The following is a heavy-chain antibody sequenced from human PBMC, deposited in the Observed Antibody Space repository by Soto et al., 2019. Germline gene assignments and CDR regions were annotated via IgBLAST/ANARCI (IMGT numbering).Heavy chain of an antibody. CDR1: RFTFTNAW. V-gene: IGHV3-15*01. Sequence: GGSLRLSCAASRFTFTNAWMSWFRQAPGKGLEWVGRIKNKADGGTTDYAAPVKGRFTISRDDLINTLYLQMNSLKTEDTAVYYCTTDDPINKYWGQGTLVTVSS. J-gene: IGHJ4*02. CDR3: TTDDPINKY. CDR2: IKNKADGGTT.